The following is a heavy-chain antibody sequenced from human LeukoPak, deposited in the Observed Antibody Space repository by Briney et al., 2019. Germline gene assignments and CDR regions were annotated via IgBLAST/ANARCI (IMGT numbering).Heavy chain of an antibody. V-gene: IGHV4-39*01. CDR1: GASIDRSTYY. CDR3: VRIAAPGLA. CDR2: VYYSGST. Sequence: SETLSLTCSVSGASIDRSTYYWGWIRQPPGKGLEWIGSVYYSGSTYYNSALKSRVSISVDTSRNQFSLKLYSVTAADTSVYFCVRIAAPGLAWGQGTLVTVSS. D-gene: IGHD6-25*01. J-gene: IGHJ5*02.